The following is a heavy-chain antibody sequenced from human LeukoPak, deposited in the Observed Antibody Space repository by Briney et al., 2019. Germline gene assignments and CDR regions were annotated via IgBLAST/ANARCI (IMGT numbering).Heavy chain of an antibody. D-gene: IGHD6-13*01. CDR3: ARRGSSWYVGFDY. CDR1: GGSISSYY. V-gene: IGHV4-59*08. Sequence: SETLSLTCTVSGGSISSYYWSWIRQPPGKGPEWIGYIYYSGSTNYNPSLKSRVTISVDTSKNQFSLKLSSVTAADTAVYYCARRGSSWYVGFDYWGQGTLVTVSS. J-gene: IGHJ4*02. CDR2: IYYSGST.